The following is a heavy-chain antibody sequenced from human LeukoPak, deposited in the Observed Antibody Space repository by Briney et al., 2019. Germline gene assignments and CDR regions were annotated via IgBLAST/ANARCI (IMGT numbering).Heavy chain of an antibody. J-gene: IGHJ3*02. CDR1: GFTFSSYA. CDR2: ISYDGSNK. CDR3: ARGGVPSDAFDI. Sequence: PTGGSLRLSCAASGFTFSSYAMHWVRQAPGKGLEWVAVISYDGSNKYYADSVKGRFTISRDNSKNTLYLQMNSLRAEDTAVYYCARGGVPSDAFDIWGQGTMVTVSS. D-gene: IGHD3-3*01. V-gene: IGHV3-30-3*01.